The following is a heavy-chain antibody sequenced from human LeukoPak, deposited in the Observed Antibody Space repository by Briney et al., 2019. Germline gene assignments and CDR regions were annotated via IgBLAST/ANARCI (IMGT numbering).Heavy chain of an antibody. CDR1: GGTFSSYA. CDR3: ARKYYYDSSGYYGPDAFDI. V-gene: IGHV1-69*05. CDR2: MIPIFGTA. D-gene: IGHD3-22*01. J-gene: IGHJ3*02. Sequence: SVKVSCKASGGTFSSYAISWVRQAPGQGLEWMGGMIPIFGTANYAQKFQGRVTITTDESTSTAYMELSSLRSEDTAVYYCARKYYYDSSGYYGPDAFDIWGQGTMVTVSS.